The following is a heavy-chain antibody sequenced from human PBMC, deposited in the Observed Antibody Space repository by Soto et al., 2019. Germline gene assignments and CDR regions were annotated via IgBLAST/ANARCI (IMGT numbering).Heavy chain of an antibody. Sequence: QVPLVESGGGVVQPGRSLRLSCAASGFPFTSYGMHWVREGPDKGLEWVAIISYDGSDKYYADSVKGRFTISRDNYKKTMYLQMNSLRPEDTALYYCVGGQYYFDYRGQGTLVIVSS. CDR3: VGGQYYFDY. D-gene: IGHD3-10*01. CDR1: GFPFTSYG. CDR2: ISYDGSDK. V-gene: IGHV3-30*03. J-gene: IGHJ4*02.